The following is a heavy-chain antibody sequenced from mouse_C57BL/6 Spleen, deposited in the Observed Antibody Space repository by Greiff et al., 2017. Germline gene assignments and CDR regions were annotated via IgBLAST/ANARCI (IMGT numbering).Heavy chain of an antibody. CDR1: GYAFSSSW. Sequence: QVQLKESGPELVKPGASVKISCKASGYAFSSSWMNWVKQRPGKGLEWIGRIYPGDGDTNYNGKFKGKATLTADKSSSTAYMQLSSLTSEDSAVYFCARVEGYFDYWGQGTTLTVSS. J-gene: IGHJ2*01. V-gene: IGHV1-82*01. CDR2: IYPGDGDT. CDR3: ARVEGYFDY.